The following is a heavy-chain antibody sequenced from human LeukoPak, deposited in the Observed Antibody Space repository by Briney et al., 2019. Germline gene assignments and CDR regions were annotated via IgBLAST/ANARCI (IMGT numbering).Heavy chain of an antibody. V-gene: IGHV4-59*01. J-gene: IGHJ4*02. CDR2: IYYSGST. CDR1: GGSISSYY. Sequence: KSSETLSLTCTVAGGSISSYYWSWIRQPPGKGLEWIGYIYYSGSTNYNPSLKSRVTISVDTSKNQFSLKLSSVTAADTAVYYCARGSRDFDYWGQGTLVTVSS. CDR3: ARGSRDFDY.